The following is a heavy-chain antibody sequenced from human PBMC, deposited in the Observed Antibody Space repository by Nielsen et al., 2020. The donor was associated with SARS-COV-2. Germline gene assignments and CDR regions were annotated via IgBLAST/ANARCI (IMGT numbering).Heavy chain of an antibody. D-gene: IGHD3-9*01. V-gene: IGHV1-8*02. J-gene: IGHJ4*02. CDR3: ASCKGDGKYFDCEGFDY. CDR2: MNTNSGNT. Sequence: ASVKVSCKASGYSFIDNGISWVRQATGQGLEWMGWMNTNSGNTGYAQKFQGRVTMTRSTSTSTAYMELHSLGSEDTAVYYCASCKGDGKYFDCEGFDYWGQGTLVTVSS. CDR1: GYSFIDNG.